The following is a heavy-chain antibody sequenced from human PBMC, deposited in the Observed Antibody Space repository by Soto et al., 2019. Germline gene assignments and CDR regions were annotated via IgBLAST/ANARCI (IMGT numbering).Heavy chain of an antibody. CDR1: GGSISSYY. V-gene: IGHV4-59*01. J-gene: IGHJ5*02. D-gene: IGHD3-9*01. Sequence: PSETLSLTCTVSGGSISSYYWSWIRQPPGKGLEWIGYIYYSGSTNYNPSLKSRVTISVDTPKNQFSLKLSSVTAADTAVYYCASFTYYDILTGYHGRHGWFDTWGQGTLVTVSS. CDR3: ASFTYYDILTGYHGRHGWFDT. CDR2: IYYSGST.